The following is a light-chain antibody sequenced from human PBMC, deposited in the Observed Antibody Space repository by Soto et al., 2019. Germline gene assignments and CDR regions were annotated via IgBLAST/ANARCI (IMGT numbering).Light chain of an antibody. CDR3: QQVNSYPLT. Sequence: DIQLTQSRSFLSASVGDRVTIPCRASQGISSYLVWYQQKPGKAPKLLIYAASTLQSGVPSRFSGSGSGTEFTLTISSLQPEDFASYYCQQVNSYPLTFGGGTKVDIK. CDR1: QGISSY. V-gene: IGKV1-9*01. J-gene: IGKJ4*01. CDR2: AAS.